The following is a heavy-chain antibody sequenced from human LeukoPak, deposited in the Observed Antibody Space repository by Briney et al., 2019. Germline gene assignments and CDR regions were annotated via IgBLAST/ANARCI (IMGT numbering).Heavy chain of an antibody. CDR2: VIRDGSFT. Sequence: GGSLRVSCAASGFTFRSYWMHWVRQAPGKGLEWISRVIRDGSFTNYADYVKGRFTISRDNAKNKLYLQMSSLRAEDTAVYLCVRDGDDFNFDYWGQGSLVTVSS. J-gene: IGHJ4*02. D-gene: IGHD5-24*01. CDR1: GFTFRSYW. CDR3: VRDGDDFNFDY. V-gene: IGHV3-74*01.